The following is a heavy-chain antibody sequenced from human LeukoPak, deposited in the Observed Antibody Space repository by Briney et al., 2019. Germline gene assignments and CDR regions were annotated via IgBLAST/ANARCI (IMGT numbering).Heavy chain of an antibody. CDR2: VYFSGST. CDR3: ARHTRLGGDFGPEFDP. J-gene: IGHJ5*02. V-gene: IGHV4-39*01. D-gene: IGHD4-17*01. Sequence: PSETLSLTCTVSGGSISRSSHYWGWIRQPPGKRLEWIGSVYFSGSTYYTPSLKSRVTISVDTSKNQFSLNLISVTAVDTAVYYCARHTRLGGDFGPEFDPWGPGTLVTVSS. CDR1: GGSISRSSHY.